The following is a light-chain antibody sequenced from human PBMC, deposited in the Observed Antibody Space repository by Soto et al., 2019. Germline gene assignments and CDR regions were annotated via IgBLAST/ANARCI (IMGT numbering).Light chain of an antibody. V-gene: IGKV3-20*01. J-gene: IGKJ2*01. CDR2: GAS. Sequence: EIVLTQSTGTLSLSPGETATLSCRASQTIGSIFLFWYQQKPGQAPRLLIYGASSRATSIPDRFSGSGSGPDFTLPISRLEPEDFAVYYCHQYSSAPYTFGQGTNLEIK. CDR1: QTIGSIF. CDR3: HQYSSAPYT.